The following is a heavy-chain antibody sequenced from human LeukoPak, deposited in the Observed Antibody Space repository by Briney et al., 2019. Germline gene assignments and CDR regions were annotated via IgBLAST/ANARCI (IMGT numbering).Heavy chain of an antibody. CDR1: GFTVSSNY. CDR2: IYSGGST. D-gene: IGHD3-22*01. Sequence: AGGSLRLSCAASGFTVSSNYMSWVRQAPGKGLEWVSVIYSGGSTYYADSVKGRFTISRDNSKNTLYLQMNSLRAEDTAVYYCSVGGPDSSGYFPAYFDYWGQGTLVTVSS. J-gene: IGHJ4*02. V-gene: IGHV3-53*01. CDR3: SVGGPDSSGYFPAYFDY.